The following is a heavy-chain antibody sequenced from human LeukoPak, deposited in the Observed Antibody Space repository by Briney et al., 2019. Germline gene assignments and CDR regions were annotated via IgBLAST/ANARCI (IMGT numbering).Heavy chain of an antibody. Sequence: GGSLRLSCAASGFTFNDYYMSWIRQAPGKGLEWVSYISSSGSTIYYADSVKGRFTISRDNAKNSLYLQMNSLRAEDTAVYYCARAYSSSRPFFDYWGQGTLVTVSS. J-gene: IGHJ4*02. CDR1: GFTFNDYY. V-gene: IGHV3-11*04. CDR3: ARAYSSSRPFFDY. D-gene: IGHD6-13*01. CDR2: ISSSGSTI.